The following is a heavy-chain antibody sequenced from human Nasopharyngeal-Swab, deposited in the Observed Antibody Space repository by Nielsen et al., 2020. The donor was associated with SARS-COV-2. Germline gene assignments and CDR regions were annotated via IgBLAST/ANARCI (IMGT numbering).Heavy chain of an antibody. V-gene: IGHV4-59*01. D-gene: IGHD3-22*01. CDR2: IYYSGST. CDR1: GGSISSYY. CDR3: ARDAELKYYYDSSGYHHLGAFDI. J-gene: IGHJ3*02. Sequence: SETLSLTRTVSGGSISSYYWSWIRQPPGKGLEWIGYIYYSGSTNYNPSLKSRVTISVDTSKNQFSLKLSSVTAADTAVYYCARDAELKYYYDSSGYHHLGAFDIWGQGTMVTVSS.